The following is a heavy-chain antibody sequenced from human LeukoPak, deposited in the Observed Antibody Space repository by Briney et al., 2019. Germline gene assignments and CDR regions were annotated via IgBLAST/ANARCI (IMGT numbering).Heavy chain of an antibody. CDR2: IMPLFVTA. CDR3: ARDVHGDYGSGWFGP. Sequence: SVKVSCTTSRVTFNNSAISWVRQAPGQGLEWMGGIMPLFVTAGYAQKFQGRVTNTKDESTRTVYLELTSVTSDDTAVYYCARDVHGDYGSGWFGPWGQGTLVSVST. J-gene: IGHJ5*02. D-gene: IGHD4-17*01. V-gene: IGHV1-69*05. CDR1: RVTFNNSA.